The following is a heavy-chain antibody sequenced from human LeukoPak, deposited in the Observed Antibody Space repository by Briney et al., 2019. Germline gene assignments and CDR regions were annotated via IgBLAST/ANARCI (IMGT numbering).Heavy chain of an antibody. Sequence: GESLKISCKGSGYSFSNFWIGWVRQMPGKGLEWMGIIYPGDSDTRYSPSFQGQVTISADKSISTAYLQWSSLKDSDTAIYYCATTGTAMVTNYFDYWDQGTLVTVSS. V-gene: IGHV5-51*01. CDR1: GYSFSNFW. CDR3: ATTGTAMVTNYFDY. J-gene: IGHJ4*02. D-gene: IGHD5-18*01. CDR2: IYPGDSDT.